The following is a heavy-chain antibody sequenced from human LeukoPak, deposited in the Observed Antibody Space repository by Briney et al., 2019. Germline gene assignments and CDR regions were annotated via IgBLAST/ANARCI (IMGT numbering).Heavy chain of an antibody. CDR2: INHSGST. Sequence: SETLSLTCAVYGGSFSGYYWSWIRQPPGKGLEWIGEINHSGSTNYNPSLQSRVTISVDTSKNQFSLKLSSVTAADTAVYYCARGGRQWLVRALDYWGQGTLVTVSS. V-gene: IGHV4-34*01. J-gene: IGHJ4*02. D-gene: IGHD6-19*01. CDR3: ARGGRQWLVRALDY. CDR1: GGSFSGYY.